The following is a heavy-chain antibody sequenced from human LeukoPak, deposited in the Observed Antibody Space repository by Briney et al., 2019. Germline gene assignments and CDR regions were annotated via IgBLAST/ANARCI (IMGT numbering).Heavy chain of an antibody. Sequence: SETLSLTCTVSGGSISSGGYYWSWIRQHPGKGLEWIGYIYYSGSTNYNPSLKSRVTISVDTSKNQFSLKLSSVTAAVTAVYYCARVSNYDLVWIDYWGQGTLVTVSS. J-gene: IGHJ4*02. CDR1: GGSISSGGYY. CDR3: ARVSNYDLVWIDY. CDR2: IYYSGST. D-gene: IGHD4-11*01. V-gene: IGHV4-61*08.